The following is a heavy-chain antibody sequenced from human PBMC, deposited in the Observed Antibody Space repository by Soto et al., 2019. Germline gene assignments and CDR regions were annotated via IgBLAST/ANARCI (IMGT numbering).Heavy chain of an antibody. J-gene: IGHJ4*02. CDR3: ARRKERSGPHYLDY. CDR1: GYTFTTYD. Sequence: QVQVVQSGAEVKKPGASVKVSCKTSGYTFTTYDIHWVRQATGQGLEWMGWLSPHNGNTDYAQQCRDRVKIAMNTSTSTVSLEVSSLRFEYTATYYCARRKERSGPHYLDYWCQGTLVTVSS. D-gene: IGHD6-25*01. CDR2: LSPHNGNT. V-gene: IGHV1-8*01.